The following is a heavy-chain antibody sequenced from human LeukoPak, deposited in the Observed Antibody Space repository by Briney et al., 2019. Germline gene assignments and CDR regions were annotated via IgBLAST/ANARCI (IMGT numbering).Heavy chain of an antibody. CDR1: GFTFDDYA. CDR2: ISWDGGST. J-gene: IGHJ6*03. CDR3: AKGGNSYYYYMDV. Sequence: PGGSLRLSCAASGFTFDDYAMHWVRQAPGKGLEWVSLISWDGGSTYYADSVKGRFTISRDNSKNSLYLQMNSLRAEDTTLYYCAKGGNSYYYYMDVWGKGTTVTISS. D-gene: IGHD2-15*01. V-gene: IGHV3-43D*03.